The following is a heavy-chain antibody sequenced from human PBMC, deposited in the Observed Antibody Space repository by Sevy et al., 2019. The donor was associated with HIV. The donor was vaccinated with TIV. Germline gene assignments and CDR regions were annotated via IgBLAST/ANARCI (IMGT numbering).Heavy chain of an antibody. CDR1: GASISRSSYD. CDR2: IFYSGRT. CDR3: ARHGGLVDRAFDF. V-gene: IGHV4-39*01. Sequence: SETLSLTCTVSGASISRSSYDWGWIRQPPGKGLEWVGIIFYSGRTQYNPALNSRVTIYADTSKNQFSLTLSSVTVADTAVYYCARHGGLVDRAFDFWGQGALVTVSS. D-gene: IGHD3-10*01. J-gene: IGHJ4*02.